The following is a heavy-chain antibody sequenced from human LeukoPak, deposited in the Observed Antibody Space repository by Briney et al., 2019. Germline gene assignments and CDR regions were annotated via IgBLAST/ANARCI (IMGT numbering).Heavy chain of an antibody. D-gene: IGHD7-27*01. J-gene: IGHJ4*02. CDR1: GFTFSSYS. Sequence: PGGSLRLSCAASGFTFSSYSMNWVRQAPGKGLEWVSSISSSSSYIYYADSVKGRFTISRDNAKNSLYLQMNSLRAEDTAVYYCARVGPELGIHYFDYWGQGTLVTVSS. CDR2: ISSSSSYI. CDR3: ARVGPELGIHYFDY. V-gene: IGHV3-21*01.